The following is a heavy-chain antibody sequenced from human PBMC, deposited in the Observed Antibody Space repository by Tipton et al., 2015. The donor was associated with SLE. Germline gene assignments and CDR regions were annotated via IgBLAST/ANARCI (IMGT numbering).Heavy chain of an antibody. Sequence: QLVQSGAEVKEPGASMTVSCTASGYTFTSYGISWVRQAPGQGLEWMGWMSAYNGKTIIAQKFQGRVSMTTDASTSTASMNVRSLRFDDTAVYYCALRWPDTWTTVYWGQGTLVTVSS. J-gene: IGHJ4*02. CDR1: GYTFTSYG. V-gene: IGHV1-18*01. CDR3: ALRWPDTWTTVY. CDR2: MSAYNGKT. D-gene: IGHD5-12*01.